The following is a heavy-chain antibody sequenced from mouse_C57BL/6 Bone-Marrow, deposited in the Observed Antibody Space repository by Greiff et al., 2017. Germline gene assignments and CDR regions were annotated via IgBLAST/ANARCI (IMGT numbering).Heavy chain of an antibody. CDR3: ARVYYGSRGAWFAY. V-gene: IGHV1-81*01. CDR1: GYTFTSYG. J-gene: IGHJ3*01. Sequence: SGAELARPGASVKLSCKASGYTFTSYGISWVKQRTGQGLEWIGEIYPRSGNTYYNEKFKGKATLTADKSSSTAYMELRSLTSEDSAVYFCARVYYGSRGAWFAYWGQGTLVTVSA. D-gene: IGHD1-1*01. CDR2: IYPRSGNT.